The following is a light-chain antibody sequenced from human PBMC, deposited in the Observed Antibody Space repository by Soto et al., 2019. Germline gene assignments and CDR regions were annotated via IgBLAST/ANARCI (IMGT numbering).Light chain of an antibody. CDR1: QSVSSN. V-gene: IGKV3-15*01. CDR3: QQYNSWPRT. J-gene: IGKJ1*01. Sequence: EIVMTQSPATLSVSPGERATLSCRASQSVSSNLAWYQQKPGQAPRLLIYGASTRPTGIPARFSGSGSGTEFTLTISSLQSEDFAAYYCQQYNSWPRTFGQGTKVEIK. CDR2: GAS.